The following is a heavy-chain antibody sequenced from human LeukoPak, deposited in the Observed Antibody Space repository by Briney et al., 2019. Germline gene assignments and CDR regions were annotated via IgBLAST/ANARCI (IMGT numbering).Heavy chain of an antibody. D-gene: IGHD3-16*02. CDR1: GFTVSSNY. V-gene: IGHV3-53*01. J-gene: IGHJ4*02. Sequence: GWSLRLSCAASGFTVSSNYMSWVRQAPGKGLEWVSVIYSGGSTYYADSVKGRFTISRDNSKNTLYLQMNSLRAEDTAVYYCARDRRITFGGVIVVWGQGTLVTVSS. CDR3: ARDRRITFGGVIVV. CDR2: IYSGGST.